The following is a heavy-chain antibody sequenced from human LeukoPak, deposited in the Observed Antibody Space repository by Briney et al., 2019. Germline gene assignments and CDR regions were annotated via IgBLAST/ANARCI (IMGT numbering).Heavy chain of an antibody. V-gene: IGHV5-51*01. CDR1: GYSFTNYW. J-gene: IGHJ4*02. CDR2: IYPGDSDT. Sequence: GEFLKISCKGSGYSFTNYWIGWVRQMPGKGLEWMGIIYPGDSDTRYSPSFQGQVTISADKSITTTYLQWSSLKASDTAMYYCARHRSSGSWEPFDYWGQGTLVTVSS. D-gene: IGHD2-15*01. CDR3: ARHRSSGSWEPFDY.